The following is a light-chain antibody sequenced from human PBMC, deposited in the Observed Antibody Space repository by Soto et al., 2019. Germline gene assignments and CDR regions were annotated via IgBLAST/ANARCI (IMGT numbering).Light chain of an antibody. CDR2: GAS. CDR1: QSVSNN. CDR3: QQYKNWPPWT. V-gene: IGKV3-15*01. Sequence: EIVMTQSTATLSVSPGERATLSCRASQSVSNNLAWYQQKAGQAPRLLIYGASTRATGIPARFSGSASGTEHTLYISSLQYEDFAVYYCQQYKNWPPWTFGQGTKVEIK. J-gene: IGKJ1*01.